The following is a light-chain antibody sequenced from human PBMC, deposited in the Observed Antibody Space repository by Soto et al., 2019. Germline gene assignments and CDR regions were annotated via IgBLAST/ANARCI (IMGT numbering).Light chain of an antibody. V-gene: IGKV3-20*01. CDR3: QQFGSPFT. CDR2: GAS. J-gene: IGKJ3*01. CDR1: QSVDSSY. Sequence: EIVLTQSPGTLSLSPGERATLSCRASQSVDSSYLAWYQQKPGQAPRLLIYGASSRATGIQDRFSGSGSGTDFTLTISRLEPEDFAVYYCQQFGSPFTFGPGTKVDIK.